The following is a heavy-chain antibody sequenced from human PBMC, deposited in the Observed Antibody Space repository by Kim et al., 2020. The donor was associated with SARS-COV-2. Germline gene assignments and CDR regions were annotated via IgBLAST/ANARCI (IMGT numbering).Heavy chain of an antibody. D-gene: IGHD5-18*01. CDR2: ISAHDGKT. V-gene: IGHV1-18*01. CDR3: WREWRRYGYYYMDV. J-gene: IGHJ6*03. CDR1: GYLFSSFD. Sequence: ASVKVSCKASGYLFSSFDISWVRQAPGQGLEWMGWISAHDGKTKYAQKFQGRVTMTIDTSTSTAYMELRSLRSDDTAVYYWWREWRRYGYYYMDVWGKGT.